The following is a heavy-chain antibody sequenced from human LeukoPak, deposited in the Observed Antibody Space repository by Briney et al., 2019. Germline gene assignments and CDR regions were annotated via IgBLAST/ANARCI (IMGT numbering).Heavy chain of an antibody. D-gene: IGHD3-16*01. Sequence: GGSLRHSCAASEITFSSYEMNWVRQAPGKGLEWVSYISSSGSIIYYADSVKGRFTISRDNAKNSLYLKMNSLRAEDTAVYYCARGVRGYYMDVWGKGTTVTISS. V-gene: IGHV3-48*03. CDR1: EITFSSYE. CDR2: ISSSGSII. J-gene: IGHJ6*03. CDR3: ARGVRGYYMDV.